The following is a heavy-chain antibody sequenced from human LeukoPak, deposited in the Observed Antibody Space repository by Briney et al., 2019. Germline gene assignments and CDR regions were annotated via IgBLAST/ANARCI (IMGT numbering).Heavy chain of an antibody. V-gene: IGHV1-18*01. CDR2: ISAYNGNT. Sequence: ASVKVSCKASGYTFTSYGISWVRQAPGQGLEWMGWISAYNGNTNYAQKLQGRVTMTTDTSTSTAYMELRSLRSDDTAVYYCARLPLSSSWSVDAFDIWGQGTMVTVSS. D-gene: IGHD6-13*01. CDR3: ARLPLSSSWSVDAFDI. J-gene: IGHJ3*02. CDR1: GYTFTSYG.